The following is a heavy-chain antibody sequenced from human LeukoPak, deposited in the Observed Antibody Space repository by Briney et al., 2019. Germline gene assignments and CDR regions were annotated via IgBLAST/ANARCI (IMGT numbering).Heavy chain of an antibody. CDR1: GYSISSGYY. CDR3: ARLRAYTPYYFDY. J-gene: IGHJ4*02. V-gene: IGHV4-38-2*01. CDR2: IYHSGST. Sequence: SETLALTCAVSGYSISSGYYWGWIRQPPGKGLDWIGSIYHSGSTYYSPALKRRVTISVDTPKNQFSLKLSSVTAADTAVYYCARLRAYTPYYFDYWGQGTLVTVSS. D-gene: IGHD3-16*01.